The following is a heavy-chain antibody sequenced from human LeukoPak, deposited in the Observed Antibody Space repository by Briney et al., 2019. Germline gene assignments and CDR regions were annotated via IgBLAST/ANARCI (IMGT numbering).Heavy chain of an antibody. J-gene: IGHJ5*02. CDR2: IYTSGST. V-gene: IGHV4-4*07. CDR3: ARLGSIGSSSRNHRLALRSWFDP. D-gene: IGHD6-13*01. Sequence: SETLSLTCTVSGGSISSYYWSWIRQPAGKGLEWIGRIYTSGSTNYNPSLKSRVTISVDTSKNQFSLKLSSVTAADTAVYYCARLGSIGSSSRNHRLALRSWFDPWGQGTLVTVSS. CDR1: GGSISSYY.